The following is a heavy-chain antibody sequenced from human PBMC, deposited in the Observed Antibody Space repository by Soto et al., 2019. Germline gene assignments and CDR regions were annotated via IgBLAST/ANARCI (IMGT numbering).Heavy chain of an antibody. CDR2: IYYSGST. CDR1: GGSISNYY. J-gene: IGHJ4*02. D-gene: IGHD6-13*01. V-gene: IGHV4-59*08. Sequence: SETLSLTCTVSGGSISNYYWSWIRQPPGKGLEWIGYIYYSGSTRYNPSLKSRVTISVDTSKNQFSLKLSSVTAADTAVYYCARHGPIAAAGTVFDYWGQGTRVTVSS. CDR3: ARHGPIAAAGTVFDY.